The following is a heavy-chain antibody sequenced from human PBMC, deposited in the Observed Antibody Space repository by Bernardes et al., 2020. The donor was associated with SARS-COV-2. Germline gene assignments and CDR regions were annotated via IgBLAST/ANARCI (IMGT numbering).Heavy chain of an antibody. CDR3: TRSYGDYVLSYFDY. Sequence: GGSLRLSCTASGFSFDYYSMAWVRQAPGRGLEWVGFIRSGTYGGTTEYAASVKGRFTISTDDSKTIAYLQMNSLKTEDTAVYYCTRSYGDYVLSYFDYWGQGALVTVSS. J-gene: IGHJ4*02. V-gene: IGHV3-49*04. D-gene: IGHD4-17*01. CDR2: IRSGTYGGTT. CDR1: GFSFDYYS.